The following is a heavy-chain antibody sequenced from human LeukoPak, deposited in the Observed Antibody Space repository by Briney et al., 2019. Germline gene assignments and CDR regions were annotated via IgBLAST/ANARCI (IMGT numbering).Heavy chain of an antibody. Sequence: PGGSLRLSCAASGFTFSSYAMSWVRQAPGKGLEWVSAISGSGGSTYYADSVKGRFTISRDNSKNTLYLQMNSLRAEDTAVYYCAKDLKHSIAAAGTFDYWGQGTLVTVSS. CDR1: GFTFSSYA. J-gene: IGHJ4*02. D-gene: IGHD6-13*01. V-gene: IGHV3-23*01. CDR2: ISGSGGST. CDR3: AKDLKHSIAAAGTFDY.